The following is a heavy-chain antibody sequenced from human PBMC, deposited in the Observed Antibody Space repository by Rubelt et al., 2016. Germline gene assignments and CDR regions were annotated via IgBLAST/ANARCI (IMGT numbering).Heavy chain of an antibody. CDR3: ARVIWGSGWSNNWFDP. CDR1: GYTFTSYA. CDR2: INAGNGNT. J-gene: IGHJ5*02. V-gene: IGHV1-3*01. D-gene: IGHD6-19*01. Sequence: QVQLVQSGAEVKKPGASVKVSCKASGYTFTSYAMHWVRQAPGQRLEWMGWINAGNGNTKYSQKFQVRGTITRDTTASTSDRGLSSLSSEDTAGYYCARVIWGSGWSNNWFDPWGQGTLVTVSS.